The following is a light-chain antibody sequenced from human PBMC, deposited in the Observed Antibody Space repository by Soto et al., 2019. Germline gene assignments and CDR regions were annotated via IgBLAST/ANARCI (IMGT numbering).Light chain of an antibody. J-gene: IGKJ5*01. CDR1: QSITNW. V-gene: IGKV1-5*03. CDR3: QHPNSYPIP. CDR2: EAS. Sequence: DVRRTLSHSTLSASVGDRVTITRRASQSITNWLAWYQQKPEKAPKLLIYEASSLESGVPSRFSGSGSGTEFTLTISSLQPDDFAPYYCQHPNSYPIPFGQGRLPAIK.